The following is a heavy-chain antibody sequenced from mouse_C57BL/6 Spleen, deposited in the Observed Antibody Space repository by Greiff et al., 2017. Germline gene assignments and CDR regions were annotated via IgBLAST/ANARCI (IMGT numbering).Heavy chain of an antibody. V-gene: IGHV1-55*01. CDR3: ARAGYYYGSSYWYFDV. J-gene: IGHJ1*03. Sequence: VQLQQPGAELVKPGASVKMSCKASGYTFTSYWITWVKQRPGQGLEWIGDIYPGSGSTNYNEKFKSKATLTVDTSSSTAYMQLSSLTSEDSAVYYCARAGYYYGSSYWYFDVWGTGTTGTVSS. CDR1: GYTFTSYW. CDR2: IYPGSGST. D-gene: IGHD1-1*01.